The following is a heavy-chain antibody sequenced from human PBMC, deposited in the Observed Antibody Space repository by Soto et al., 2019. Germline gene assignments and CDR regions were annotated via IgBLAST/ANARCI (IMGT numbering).Heavy chain of an antibody. J-gene: IGHJ5*02. Sequence: KTSETLSLTCTVSGGSISSYYWSWIRQPPGKGLEWIGYIYYSGSTNYNPSLKSRVTISVDTSKNQFSLKLSSVTAADTAVYHCARTTVRGVNWFDPWGQGTLVTVSS. D-gene: IGHD4-4*01. CDR3: ARTTVRGVNWFDP. V-gene: IGHV4-59*01. CDR1: GGSISSYY. CDR2: IYYSGST.